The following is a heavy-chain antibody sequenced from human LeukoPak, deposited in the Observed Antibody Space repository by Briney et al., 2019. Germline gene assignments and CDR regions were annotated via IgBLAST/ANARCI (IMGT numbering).Heavy chain of an antibody. CDR1: GYTFTGYY. J-gene: IGHJ4*02. CDR3: ARVSWFDELPNY. CDR2: IDPKSGGT. V-gene: IGHV1-2*02. Sequence: ASVKVSCKASGYTFTGYYIHWVRQAPGQGLGWMGWIDPKSGGTNYAQKFQDRVTMTRGTSINTAYMELSRLRFDDTAVYYCARVSWFDELPNYWGQGTLVSVSS. D-gene: IGHD3-10*01.